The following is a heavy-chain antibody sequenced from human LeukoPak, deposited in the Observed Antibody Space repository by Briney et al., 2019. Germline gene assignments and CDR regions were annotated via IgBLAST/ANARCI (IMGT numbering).Heavy chain of an antibody. CDR3: ARGGPQAYCGGDCYFDY. CDR1: AFTFSTYG. CDR2: ISYDGSSK. J-gene: IGHJ4*02. V-gene: IGHV3-30-3*01. D-gene: IGHD2-21*02. Sequence: PGRSLRLSCAASAFTFSTYGMHWVRQAPGKGLEWVAVISYDGSSKYYADSVKGRFTISRDNSKITLYLQMNSLRAEDTAVYYCARGGPQAYCGGDCYFDYWGQGTLVTVSS.